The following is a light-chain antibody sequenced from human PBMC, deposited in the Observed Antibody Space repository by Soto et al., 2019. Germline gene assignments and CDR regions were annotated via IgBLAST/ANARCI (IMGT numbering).Light chain of an antibody. CDR1: SSDVGGYNY. CDR3: SSYTSSRAYV. J-gene: IGLJ1*01. CDR2: EVS. Sequence: LTQPASVSGSPGQSITISCTGTSSDVGGYNYVSWYQQQSGKAPKLMIHEVSNRPSGVSNRFSGSKSGNTASLTISGLQAEDEADCYCSSYTSSRAYVFGIGTKVTVL. V-gene: IGLV2-14*01.